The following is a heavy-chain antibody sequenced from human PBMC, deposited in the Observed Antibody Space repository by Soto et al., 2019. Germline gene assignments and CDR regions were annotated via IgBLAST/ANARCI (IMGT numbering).Heavy chain of an antibody. CDR1: GFTFSSYG. V-gene: IGHV3-30*18. CDR3: AKAVSSGSYYNFIGDGMDV. Sequence: QVQLVESGGGVVQPGRSLRLSCAASGFTFSSYGMHWVRQAPGKGLEWVAVISYDGSNKYYADSVKGRFTISRDNSKNXLXXQMNSLRTEDTAVYYCAKAVSSGSYYNFIGDGMDVWGQGTTVTVSS. CDR2: ISYDGSNK. J-gene: IGHJ6*02. D-gene: IGHD3-10*01.